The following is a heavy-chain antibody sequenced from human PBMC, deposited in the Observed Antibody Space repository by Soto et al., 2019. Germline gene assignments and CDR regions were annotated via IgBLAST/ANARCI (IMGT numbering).Heavy chain of an antibody. CDR3: AKDPNDYGDFEYYFDY. D-gene: IGHD4-17*01. V-gene: IGHV3-23*01. J-gene: IGHJ4*02. CDR2: IVVSGGST. CDR1: GFTFKSYD. Sequence: GSLRLTCAGSGFTFKSYDMIWVGHAPVKGLEWVSAIVVSGGSTYYEDSVKCRFTIYRDNSKNTLYLQMISLRAEDTAVYYCAKDPNDYGDFEYYFDYWDQGT.